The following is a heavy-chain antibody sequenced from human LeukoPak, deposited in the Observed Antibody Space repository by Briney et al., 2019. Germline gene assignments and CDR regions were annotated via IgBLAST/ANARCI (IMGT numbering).Heavy chain of an antibody. CDR2: INPNSGGT. D-gene: IGHD3-16*01. V-gene: IGHV1-2*02. CDR3: ARARYDYVWGSH. Sequence: ASVKVSCXASGYTFTGYYMHWVRQAPGQGLEWMAWINPNSGGTNYAQKFQGRVTMTRDTSISTAYMELSRLRSDDTALYYCARARYDYVWGSHWGQGTLVTVSS. CDR1: GYTFTGYY. J-gene: IGHJ4*02.